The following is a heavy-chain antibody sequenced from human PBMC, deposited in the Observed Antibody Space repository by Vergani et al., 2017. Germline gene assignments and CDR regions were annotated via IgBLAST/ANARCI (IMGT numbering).Heavy chain of an antibody. CDR2: IGGSDDGGK. Sequence: EEQVLESGGGLVQPGGSLRLSCAASGFTFSRYAMGWVRQAPGKGLEWVSAIGGSDDGGKYYVDTVKGRFTISRDNAKNTVYLQMKSLRVEDTAVYYCGKEISMTFGGAYHWVDPWGQGTVVIVSS. D-gene: IGHD3-16*01. V-gene: IGHV3-23*01. J-gene: IGHJ5*02. CDR1: GFTFSRYA. CDR3: GKEISMTFGGAYHWVDP.